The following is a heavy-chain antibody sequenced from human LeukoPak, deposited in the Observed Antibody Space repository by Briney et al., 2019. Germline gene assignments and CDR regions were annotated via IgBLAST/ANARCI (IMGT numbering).Heavy chain of an antibody. CDR2: ISGSGGST. Sequence: GGSLRLSCAASGFTFSSYGMSWVRQAPGKGLGWVSAISGSGGSTYYADSVKGRFTISRDNSKNTLFLQMNSLRAEDTAVYYCARHALSDILTGYSDYWGQGTLVTVSS. V-gene: IGHV3-23*01. J-gene: IGHJ4*02. D-gene: IGHD3-9*01. CDR1: GFTFSSYG. CDR3: ARHALSDILTGYSDY.